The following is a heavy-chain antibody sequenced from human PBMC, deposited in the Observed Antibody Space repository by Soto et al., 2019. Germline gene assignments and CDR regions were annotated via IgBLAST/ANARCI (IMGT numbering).Heavy chain of an antibody. CDR2: IYYSGST. CDR3: ARAGFSSSWYLLFWFDP. V-gene: IGHV4-59*01. J-gene: IGHJ5*02. D-gene: IGHD6-13*01. Sequence: QVQLQESGPGLVKPSETLSLTCTVSGGSISSYYWSWIRQPPGKGLEWIGYIYYSGSTNYNPSLKSRVTISVDTSKNQFSLKLSSVTAADTAVYYCARAGFSSSWYLLFWFDPWGQGTLVTVSS. CDR1: GGSISSYY.